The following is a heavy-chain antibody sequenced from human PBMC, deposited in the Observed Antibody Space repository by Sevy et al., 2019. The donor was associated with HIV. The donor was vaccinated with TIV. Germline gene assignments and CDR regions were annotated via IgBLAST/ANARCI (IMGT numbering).Heavy chain of an antibody. Sequence: GGSLRLSCAASGFTFSSYEMNWVRQAPGKGLQWVSYISSSGTTIYYVDSVKGRFTISRDNAKNSLYLQMNSLRAEDTAVYYCAKGLGMVQGALLSDDIWGQGTMVTVSS. V-gene: IGHV3-48*03. CDR1: GFTFSSYE. CDR3: AKGLGMVQGALLSDDI. CDR2: ISSSGTTI. J-gene: IGHJ3*02. D-gene: IGHD3-10*01.